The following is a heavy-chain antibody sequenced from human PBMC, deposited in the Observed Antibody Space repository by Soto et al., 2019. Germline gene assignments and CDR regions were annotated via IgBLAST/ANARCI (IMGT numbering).Heavy chain of an antibody. Sequence: QVQLVQSGAEVKKPGSSVKVSCKASGGTFSSYTISWVRQAPGQGLEWMGRIIPILGIANYAQKFQGRVTXTXDXXTSTAYMELSSLRSEDTAVYYCARVPVSYYYGMDVWGQGTTVTVSS. J-gene: IGHJ6*02. CDR3: ARVPVSYYYGMDV. CDR2: IIPILGIA. CDR1: GGTFSSYT. V-gene: IGHV1-69*02. D-gene: IGHD4-17*01.